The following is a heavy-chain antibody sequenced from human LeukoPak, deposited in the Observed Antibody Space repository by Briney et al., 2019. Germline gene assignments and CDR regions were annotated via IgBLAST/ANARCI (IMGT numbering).Heavy chain of an antibody. CDR3: ARDGATTIDYYYGMDV. D-gene: IGHD5-12*01. CDR1: GFTFSSYS. CDR2: ISYDGSNK. J-gene: IGHJ6*02. Sequence: PGGSLRLSCAASGFTFSSYSMNWVRQAPGKGLEWVAVISYDGSNKYYADSVKGRFTISRDNSKNTLYLQMNSLRAEDTAVYYCARDGATTIDYYYGMDVWGQGTTVTVSS. V-gene: IGHV3-30*03.